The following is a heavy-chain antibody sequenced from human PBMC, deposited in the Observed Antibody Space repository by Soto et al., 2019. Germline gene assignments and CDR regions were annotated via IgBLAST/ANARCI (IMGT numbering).Heavy chain of an antibody. CDR2: ISYDGSDK. Sequence: GGSLRLSCAASGFTFSNYAMHWVRQAPGKGLEWVAVISYDGSDKYNANSVKGRFTISSDNSKNTLYLQMNSLRAEDTAVYYCARDTGPNGYNYSSFGMDVWGTGTTATVFS. CDR3: ARDTGPNGYNYSSFGMDV. J-gene: IGHJ6*04. D-gene: IGHD5-18*01. V-gene: IGHV3-30-3*01. CDR1: GFTFSNYA.